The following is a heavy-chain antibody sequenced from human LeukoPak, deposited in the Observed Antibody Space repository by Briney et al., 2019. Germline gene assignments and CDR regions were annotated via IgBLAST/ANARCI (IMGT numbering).Heavy chain of an antibody. J-gene: IGHJ4*02. CDR3: ARVLGGLRFLEWSYYFDY. V-gene: IGHV4-59*12. Sequence: SETLSLTCTVSGGSISSYYWSWIRQPPGKGLEWIGYIYYSGSTNYNSSLKSRVTISVDTSKNQFSLKLSSATAADTAVYYCARVLGGLRFLEWSYYFDYWGQGTLVTVSS. CDR2: IYYSGST. D-gene: IGHD3-3*01. CDR1: GGSISSYY.